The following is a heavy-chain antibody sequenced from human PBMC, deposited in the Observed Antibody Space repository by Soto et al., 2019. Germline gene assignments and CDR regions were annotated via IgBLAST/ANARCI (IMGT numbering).Heavy chain of an antibody. CDR2: ISSSSSYT. V-gene: IGHV3-11*06. J-gene: IGHJ5*02. Sequence: QVQLVESGGGLVKPGGSLRLSCAASGFTFSDYYMSWIRQAPGKGLEWVSYISSSSSYTNYADSVKGRFTISRDNAKNSLYLQMNSLRAEDTAVYYCARDLGDLDLGNWFDPWGQGTLVTVSS. CDR1: GFTFSDYY. D-gene: IGHD3-16*01. CDR3: ARDLGDLDLGNWFDP.